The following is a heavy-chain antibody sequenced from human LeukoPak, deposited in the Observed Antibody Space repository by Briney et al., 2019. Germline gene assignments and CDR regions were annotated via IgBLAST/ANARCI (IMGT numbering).Heavy chain of an antibody. Sequence: SVKVSCKASGGTFISYAISWVRQAPGQGLEWMRGIIPIFGTANYAQKFQGRVTITADESTSTAYMELSSLRSEDTAVYYCARVAQINGYNSPLDYWGQGTLVTVST. CDR1: GGTFISYA. CDR3: ARVAQINGYNSPLDY. V-gene: IGHV1-69*13. J-gene: IGHJ4*02. CDR2: IIPIFGTA. D-gene: IGHD5-24*01.